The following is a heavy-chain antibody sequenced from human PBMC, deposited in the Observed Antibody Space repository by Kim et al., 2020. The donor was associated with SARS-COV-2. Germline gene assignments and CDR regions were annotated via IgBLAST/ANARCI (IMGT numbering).Heavy chain of an antibody. V-gene: IGHV5-10-1*01. CDR2: IDPSDSYT. CDR1: GYSFTSYW. J-gene: IGHJ5*02. D-gene: IGHD3-10*01. Sequence: GESLKISCKGSGYSFTSYWISWVRQMPGKGLEWMGRIDPSDSYTNYSPSFQGHVTISADKSISTAYLQWSSLKASDTAMYYCARRRGYYGSGSYYNGEGSWFDPWGQGTLVTVSS. CDR3: ARRRGYYGSGSYYNGEGSWFDP.